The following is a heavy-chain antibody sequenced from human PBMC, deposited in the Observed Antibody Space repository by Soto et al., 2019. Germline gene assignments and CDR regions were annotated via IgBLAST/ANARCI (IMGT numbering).Heavy chain of an antibody. CDR1: GVSISGSRYY. D-gene: IGHD1-26*01. CDR3: ARGGIPPAGYGISYAMDV. CDR2: IYYSGST. Sequence: PSETLSLTCTVSGVSISGSRYYWGWIRQPPGRGREWIGNIYYSGSTYYTPALKSRVTLSVDTSKNQFSLNLNSVTAADTAVYYCARGGIPPAGYGISYAMDVWGQGTTVTVSS. V-gene: IGHV4-39*01. J-gene: IGHJ6*02.